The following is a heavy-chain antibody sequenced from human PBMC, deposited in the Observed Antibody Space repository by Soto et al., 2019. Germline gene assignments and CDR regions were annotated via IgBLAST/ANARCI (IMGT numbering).Heavy chain of an antibody. J-gene: IGHJ4*02. D-gene: IGHD2-21*02. V-gene: IGHV4-59*01. Sequence: SETLSLTCTISGGSISGFYWGWIRQPPGKGLEWIGNIYYSGSANYDPSLRSRVTISLNTSKNQFSLNLYSVTAADTAIYYCARWTCGGGDCYWLDFWGQGTLVTVSS. CDR3: ARWTCGGGDCYWLDF. CDR2: IYYSGSA. CDR1: GGSISGFY.